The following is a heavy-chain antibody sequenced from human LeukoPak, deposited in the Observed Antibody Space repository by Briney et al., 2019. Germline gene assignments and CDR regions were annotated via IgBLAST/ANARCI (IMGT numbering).Heavy chain of an antibody. J-gene: IGHJ6*03. D-gene: IGHD6-6*01. CDR3: ARDAYSSSSIYYYYYYMDV. V-gene: IGHV3-11*04. CDR2: ISSSGSTV. Sequence: GGSLRLSCAASGFTFSDYYMSWIRQAPGKGLEWVSYISSSGSTVYYADSVKGRFTISRDNAKNSLYLQMNSLRAEDTAVYYCARDAYSSSSIYYYYYYMDVWGKGTTVTVSS. CDR1: GFTFSDYY.